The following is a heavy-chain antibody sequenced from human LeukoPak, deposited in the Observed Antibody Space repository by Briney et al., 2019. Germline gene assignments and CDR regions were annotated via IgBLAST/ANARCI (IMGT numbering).Heavy chain of an antibody. CDR1: GGSISGYY. J-gene: IGHJ5*02. CDR2: IYTSGST. CDR3: ARGRGYCSGDNCYIWFDP. Sequence: SETLSLTCTVSGGSISGYYWCWIRQPAGKGLEWIGRIYTSGSTNYNPSLKSRVTMSVDTSKNQLSLKLTSVTAADTAVYYCARGRGYCSGDNCYIWFDPWGQGTLVTVSS. V-gene: IGHV4-4*07. D-gene: IGHD2-15*01.